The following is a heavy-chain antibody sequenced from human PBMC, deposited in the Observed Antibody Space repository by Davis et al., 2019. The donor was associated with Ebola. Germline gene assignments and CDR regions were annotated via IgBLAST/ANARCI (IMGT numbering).Heavy chain of an antibody. CDR3: ARGPRRIAVAGVGAFDI. Sequence: ASVKVSCKASGYTFTGYYMHWVRQAPGQGLEWMGWINPNSGGTNYAQKFQGWVTMTRDTSISTAYMELSSLRSEDTAVYYCARGPRRIAVAGVGAFDIWGQGTMVTVSS. CDR1: GYTFTGYY. J-gene: IGHJ3*02. CDR2: INPNSGGT. V-gene: IGHV1-2*04. D-gene: IGHD6-19*01.